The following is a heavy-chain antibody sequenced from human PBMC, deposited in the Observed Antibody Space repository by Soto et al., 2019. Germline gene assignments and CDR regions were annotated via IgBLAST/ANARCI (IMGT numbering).Heavy chain of an antibody. V-gene: IGHV1-8*01. J-gene: IGHJ6*02. CDR3: ARVKSSYGMDV. Sequence: QVQLVQSGAEVKKPGASVKVSCKASGYTFTSYDINWVRQATGQGLEWMGWMNTNNGNTGYAQKFQGRVTMTRNTSISTAYMEPSSLRSEDTAVYYCARVKSSYGMDVWGQGSTVPVSS. CDR1: GYTFTSYD. CDR2: MNTNNGNT.